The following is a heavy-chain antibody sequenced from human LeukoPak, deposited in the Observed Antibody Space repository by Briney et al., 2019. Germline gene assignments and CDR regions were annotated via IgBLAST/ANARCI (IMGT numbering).Heavy chain of an antibody. CDR3: ARGAYGSGTYYFDY. CDR2: IYYSGST. D-gene: IGHD3-10*01. J-gene: IGHJ4*02. V-gene: IGHV4-59*01. CDR1: GGSISNYY. Sequence: PSETLSLTCTVSGGSISNYYWSWIRQPPGKGLEWIGYIYYSGSTNYNPSLKSRVTISVDTSKNQFSLKLTSVTAADTAAYYCARGAYGSGTYYFDYWGLGNLVTVSS.